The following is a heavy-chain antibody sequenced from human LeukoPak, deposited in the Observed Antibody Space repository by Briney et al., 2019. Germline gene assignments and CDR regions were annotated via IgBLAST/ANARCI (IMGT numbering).Heavy chain of an antibody. CDR3: AKARYCDSTTCRYYGMDV. V-gene: IGHV3-74*01. D-gene: IGHD2-2*01. CDR2: INSDGIST. Sequence: GGSLILSCAASGFTFSNYWMHWVRQAPGKGLVWVSHINSDGISTSYADSVKGRFTIFRDNAKNTLYLQMNSLRAEDTAVYYCAKARYCDSTTCRYYGMDVWGQGTTVTVSS. CDR1: GFTFSNYW. J-gene: IGHJ6*02.